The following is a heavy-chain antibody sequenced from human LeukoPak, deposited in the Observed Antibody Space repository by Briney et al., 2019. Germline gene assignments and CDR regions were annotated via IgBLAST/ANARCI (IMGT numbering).Heavy chain of an antibody. V-gene: IGHV3-23*01. J-gene: IGHJ4*02. D-gene: IGHD1-26*01. CDR1: SFTFSSYS. Sequence: GRSLTLSCAAASFTFSSYSMSWARHAPGKGLEWVSAIRGSGGSTYYADSVKGRFTISRDNSKNTLYLQMNSLRAEDTAVYYCAKEFNIIVVHRGGFDYWGQGTLVTVSS. CDR2: IRGSGGST. CDR3: AKEFNIIVVHRGGFDY.